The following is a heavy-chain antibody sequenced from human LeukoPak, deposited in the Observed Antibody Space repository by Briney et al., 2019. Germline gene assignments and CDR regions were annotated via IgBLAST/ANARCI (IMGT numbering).Heavy chain of an antibody. CDR3: AKDRQYYYGSSVLPYFDY. Sequence: GGSLRLSCAASGFTFSSYAMSWVRQAPGKGLEWVSAISGSGGSTYYADSVKGRFTISRDNSKNTLYLQMNSLRAEDTAVYYCAKDRQYYYGSSVLPYFDYWGQGTLVTVSS. V-gene: IGHV3-23*01. CDR2: ISGSGGST. J-gene: IGHJ4*02. D-gene: IGHD3-22*01. CDR1: GFTFSSYA.